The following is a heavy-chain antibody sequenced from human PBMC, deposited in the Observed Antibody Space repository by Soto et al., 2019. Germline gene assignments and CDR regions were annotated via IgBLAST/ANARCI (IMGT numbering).Heavy chain of an antibody. D-gene: IGHD2-2*01. CDR2: INAGNGNT. CDR3: TIGPYCSSTSGYYGWFDP. J-gene: IGHJ5*02. CDR1: GYTFTSYA. V-gene: IGHV1-3*01. Sequence: ASVKVSCKASGYTFTSYAMHWVRQAPGQRLEWMGWINAGNGNTKYSQKFQGRVTITRDTSASTAYMELSSLRSEDTAVYYFTIGPYCSSTSGYYGWFDPWGQGTLVTVSS.